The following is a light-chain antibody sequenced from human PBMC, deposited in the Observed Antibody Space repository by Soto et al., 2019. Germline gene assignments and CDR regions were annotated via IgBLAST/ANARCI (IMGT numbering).Light chain of an antibody. CDR3: SSYTASNTRQIV. CDR2: DVS. Sequence: QSVLTQPASASGSPGQSITISCTGTSSDVGGYNYVSWYQQHPGKAPKFMIYDVSKRPSGVSNRFSGSKSGNTASLTISGLQAEDEADYYCSSYTASNTRQIVFGTGTKVTVL. J-gene: IGLJ1*01. CDR1: SSDVGGYNY. V-gene: IGLV2-14*01.